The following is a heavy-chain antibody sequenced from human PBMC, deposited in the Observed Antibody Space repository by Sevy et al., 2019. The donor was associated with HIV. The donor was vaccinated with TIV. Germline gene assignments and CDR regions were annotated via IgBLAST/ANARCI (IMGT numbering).Heavy chain of an antibody. V-gene: IGHV4-39*01. J-gene: IGHJ4*02. Sequence: SETLSLTCTVSGGSISSSSYYWGWIRQPPGKGLEWIGSIYYSGSTYYNPSLKSRVTISVDTSKNQFSLKLSSVTAADTAVYYCARRGDTAMVYYFDYWGQGTLVTVSS. CDR3: ARRGDTAMVYYFDY. CDR2: IYYSGST. D-gene: IGHD5-18*01. CDR1: GGSISSSSYY.